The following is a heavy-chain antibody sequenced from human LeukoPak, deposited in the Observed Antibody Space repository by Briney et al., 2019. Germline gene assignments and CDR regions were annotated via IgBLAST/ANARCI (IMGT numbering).Heavy chain of an antibody. J-gene: IGHJ4*02. CDR3: ARADEASYHNFDY. CDR1: GFTFSSYA. Sequence: GGSLRLSCAASGFTFSSYAMHWVRQAPGKELEWVAVISYHGKNKNYADSVKGRFTISRDNSKNTLYLQMNSLRAEDTAVYYCARADEASYHNFDYWGQGILVTVSS. D-gene: IGHD1-26*01. V-gene: IGHV3-30*04. CDR2: ISYHGKNK.